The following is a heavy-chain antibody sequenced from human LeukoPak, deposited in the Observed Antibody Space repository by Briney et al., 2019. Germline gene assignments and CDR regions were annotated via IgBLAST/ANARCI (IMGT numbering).Heavy chain of an antibody. CDR2: IYHSGST. V-gene: IGHV4-30-2*01. CDR1: GGSISSGGYS. Sequence: SETLSLTCAVSGGSISSGGYSWSWIRQPPGKGLEWIGYIYHSGSTYYNPSLKSRVTISVDRSKNQFSLKLSSVTAADTAVYYCAREVATVTTRYFDYWGQGTLVTVPS. J-gene: IGHJ4*02. D-gene: IGHD4-17*01. CDR3: AREVATVTTRYFDY.